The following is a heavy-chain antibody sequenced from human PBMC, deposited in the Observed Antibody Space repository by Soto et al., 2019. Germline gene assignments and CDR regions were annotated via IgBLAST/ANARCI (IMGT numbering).Heavy chain of an antibody. Sequence: QVQLMQSGAEVKKPGASVKVSCKASGDTFTNYYIHWVRQAPGQGLEWMGTVNPSGGHTTYSQNFLGRVTMTTDTSTSTLYMELTSLTSDDTAVYYCARGGHVVVVTAAFDHWGQGTLVTVSS. CDR2: VNPSGGHT. V-gene: IGHV1-46*01. J-gene: IGHJ4*02. CDR3: ARGGHVVVVTAAFDH. CDR1: GDTFTNYY. D-gene: IGHD2-21*02.